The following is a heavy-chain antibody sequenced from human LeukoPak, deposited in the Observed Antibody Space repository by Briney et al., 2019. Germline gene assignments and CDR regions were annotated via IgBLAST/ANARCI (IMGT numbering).Heavy chain of an antibody. CDR1: GGTFSSYA. CDR2: IIPIFGTA. D-gene: IGHD4-17*01. V-gene: IGHV1-69*13. Sequence: SVKVSCKASGGTFSSYAISWVRQAPGQGLEWMGGIIPIFGTANYAQKFQGRVTITADESTSTAYMELSSLRSEDTAVYYCARDRGTVTTIRPFDYWGQGTLVTVSS. J-gene: IGHJ4*02. CDR3: ARDRGTVTTIRPFDY.